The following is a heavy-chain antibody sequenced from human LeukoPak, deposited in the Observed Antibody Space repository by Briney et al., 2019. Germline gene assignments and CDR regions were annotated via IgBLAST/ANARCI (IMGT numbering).Heavy chain of an antibody. V-gene: IGHV3-23*01. CDR2: ISGSGGST. D-gene: IGHD3-10*01. CDR1: GFTFSSYG. Sequence: GGSLRLSCAASGFTFSSYGMSWVRQAPGKGLEWVSAISGSGGSTYYADSVKGRFTISRDNSMNTLYLQMNSLRAEDTAVYYCAKDRVVSGSGSYGNFDYWGQGTLVTVSS. CDR3: AKDRVVSGSGSYGNFDY. J-gene: IGHJ4*02.